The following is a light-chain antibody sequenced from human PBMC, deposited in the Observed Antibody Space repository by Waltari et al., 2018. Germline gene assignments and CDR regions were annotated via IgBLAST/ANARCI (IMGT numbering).Light chain of an antibody. CDR2: GAS. V-gene: IGKV3-15*01. CDR3: QQYNNWPLG. J-gene: IGKJ4*01. Sequence: EIVMTQSPATLSVSPGERATLSCRASQSVSSNLAWYQQKPGQAPRLLIYGASTSATGIPARFSGSGSGTEFTLTISSLQSEDVAVYYCQQYNNWPLGFGGGTKVEIK. CDR1: QSVSSN.